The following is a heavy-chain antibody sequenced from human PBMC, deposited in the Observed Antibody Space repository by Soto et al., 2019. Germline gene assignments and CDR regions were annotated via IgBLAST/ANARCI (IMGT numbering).Heavy chain of an antibody. D-gene: IGHD6-19*01. Sequence: GGSLRLSCAASGFTFSSYGMHWVRQAPGKGLEWVAVISYDGSNKYYADSVKGRFTISRDNSKNTLYLQMNSLRAEDTAVYYCAKDRVAVAGPNYYYYGMDVWGQGTTVTVS. V-gene: IGHV3-30*18. CDR2: ISYDGSNK. CDR3: AKDRVAVAGPNYYYYGMDV. J-gene: IGHJ6*02. CDR1: GFTFSSYG.